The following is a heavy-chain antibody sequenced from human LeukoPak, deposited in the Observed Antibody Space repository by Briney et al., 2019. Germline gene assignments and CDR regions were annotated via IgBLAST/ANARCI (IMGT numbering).Heavy chain of an antibody. CDR2: IYPGDSDT. Sequence: GESLKISCKGSGYSFTSYWIGWVRQMPGKGLEWMGTIYPGDSDTRYSPSFQGQVTISADKSISTAYLQWSSLKASDTAMYYCARLRFLEWRAFDIWGQGTMVTVSS. CDR1: GYSFTSYW. D-gene: IGHD3-3*01. V-gene: IGHV5-51*01. CDR3: ARLRFLEWRAFDI. J-gene: IGHJ3*02.